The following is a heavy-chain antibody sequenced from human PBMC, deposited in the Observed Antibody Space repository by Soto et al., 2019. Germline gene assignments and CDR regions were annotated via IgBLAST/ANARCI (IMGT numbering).Heavy chain of an antibody. V-gene: IGHV1-3*01. Sequence: ASVKVSCKASGYTFTSYAMHWVRQAPGQRLEWMGWINAGNGNTKYSQKFQGRVTITRDTSASTAYMELSSLRSEDTAVYCCARDYHIVVVTAIDYWGQGTLVTVSS. D-gene: IGHD2-21*02. J-gene: IGHJ4*02. CDR1: GYTFTSYA. CDR3: ARDYHIVVVTAIDY. CDR2: INAGNGNT.